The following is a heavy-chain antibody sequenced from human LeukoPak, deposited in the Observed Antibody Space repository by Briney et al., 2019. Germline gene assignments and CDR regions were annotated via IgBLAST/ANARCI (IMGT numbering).Heavy chain of an antibody. D-gene: IGHD6-25*01. CDR3: AKGYRRVDY. V-gene: IGHV3-23*01. Sequence: GGSLRLSCAASGFTFSSYAMTWVRQAPGKGLEWVSTIRDSDDNTYYADSVRGRFTISRDNSKSTLYLQMNSLRADDTALYYCAKGYRRVDYWGQGTLVTVSS. J-gene: IGHJ4*02. CDR1: GFTFSSYA. CDR2: IRDSDDNT.